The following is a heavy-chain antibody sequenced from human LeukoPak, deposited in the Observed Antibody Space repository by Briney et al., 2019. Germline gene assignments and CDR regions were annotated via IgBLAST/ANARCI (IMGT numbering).Heavy chain of an antibody. CDR2: IYYSGSA. Sequence: SETLSLTCTVSGDSISGYYWSWIRQPPGKGLEWIGYIYYSGSANYNPSLKSRVTMSVDTSKNQFSLRLSSVTAADTAVYYCERESRVARAQRFDAFDIWGQGTMVTVSS. CDR3: ERESRVARAQRFDAFDI. D-gene: IGHD3-3*01. V-gene: IGHV4-59*12. J-gene: IGHJ3*02. CDR1: GDSISGYY.